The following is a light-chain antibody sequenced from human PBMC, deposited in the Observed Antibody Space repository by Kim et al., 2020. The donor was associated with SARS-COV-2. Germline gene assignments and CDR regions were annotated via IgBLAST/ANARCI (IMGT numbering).Light chain of an antibody. Sequence: GDRVTITCRASHDISSDLAWYQQKPGKPPKLLMYEASSLQSGVPSRFSGSGSGTDFTLTISSLQPEDFATYYCQHFNNYPYS. CDR3: QHFNNYPYS. CDR1: HDISSD. CDR2: EAS. V-gene: IGKV1D-13*01. J-gene: IGKJ2*03.